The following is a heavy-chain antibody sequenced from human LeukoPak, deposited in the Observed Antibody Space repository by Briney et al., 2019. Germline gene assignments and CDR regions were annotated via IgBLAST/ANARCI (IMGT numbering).Heavy chain of an antibody. CDR2: ISPTGSTT. CDR1: GFSFSGHW. D-gene: IGHD2-8*01. CDR3: ARGPNANGPGLDF. V-gene: IGHV3-74*01. J-gene: IGHJ4*02. Sequence: PGGSLRLSCTASGFSFSGHWMHWARQLPGKGLAWVSRISPTGSTTSYADSVKGRFTVSRDNAKNTLYLQVNNLRAEDTAVYYCARGPNANGPGLDFGGQGTRLTASS.